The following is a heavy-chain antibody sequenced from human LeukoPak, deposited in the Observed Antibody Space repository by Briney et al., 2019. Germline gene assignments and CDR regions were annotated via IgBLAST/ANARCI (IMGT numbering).Heavy chain of an antibody. V-gene: IGHV3-48*01. CDR3: ARETYDILTVCYFDY. D-gene: IGHD3-9*01. Sequence: PGGSLRLSCAASGFTFSSYSMNWVRQAPGKGLEWVSYISSSSSTIYYADSVKGRFTISRDNAKNSLYLQMNSLRAEDTAVYYCARETYDILTVCYFDYWGQGTLVTVSS. J-gene: IGHJ4*02. CDR2: ISSSSSTI. CDR1: GFTFSSYS.